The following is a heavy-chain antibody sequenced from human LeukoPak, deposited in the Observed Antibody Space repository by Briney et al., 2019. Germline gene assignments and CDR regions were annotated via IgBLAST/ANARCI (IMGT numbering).Heavy chain of an antibody. CDR1: GYTFTSYY. D-gene: IGHD6-13*01. V-gene: IGHV1-46*01. CDR2: INPSGGST. CDR3: ARDLADSSPHQGFDY. J-gene: IGHJ4*02. Sequence: ASVKVSCKASGYTFTSYYRHWVRQAPGQGLEWMGIINPSGGSTSYAQKFQGRVTMTRDMSTSTVYMELSSLRSEDTAVYYCARDLADSSPHQGFDYWGQGTLVTVSS.